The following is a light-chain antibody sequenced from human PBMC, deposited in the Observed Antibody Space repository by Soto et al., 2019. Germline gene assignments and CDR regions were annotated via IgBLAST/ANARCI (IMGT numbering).Light chain of an antibody. Sequence: DIQMTQSPSTLSASVGDRVTITCRASQSISSWLAWYQQKPGKAPKLLIYKASNLESGVPSRFSGSGSGTEFTLTISSLQPDDFAPYYCQQYNSYPFTFGPGTKVYSK. V-gene: IGKV1-5*03. CDR3: QQYNSYPFT. J-gene: IGKJ3*01. CDR1: QSISSW. CDR2: KAS.